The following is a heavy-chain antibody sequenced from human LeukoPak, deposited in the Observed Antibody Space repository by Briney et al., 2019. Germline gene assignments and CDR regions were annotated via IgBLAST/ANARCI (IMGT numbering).Heavy chain of an antibody. J-gene: IGHJ6*03. Sequence: GATVKISCKVSGYTFTDYYMHWVQQAPGKGLEWMGLVDPEDGETIYAQKFQGRVTITADESTSTAYMELSSLRSEDTAVYYCARIQVQQQLVHYYYYMDVWGKGTTVTVSS. CDR2: VDPEDGET. CDR3: ARIQVQQQLVHYYYYMDV. V-gene: IGHV1-69-2*01. D-gene: IGHD6-13*01. CDR1: GYTFTDYY.